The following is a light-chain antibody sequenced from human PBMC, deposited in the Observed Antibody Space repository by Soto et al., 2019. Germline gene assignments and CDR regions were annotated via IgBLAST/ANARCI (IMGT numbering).Light chain of an antibody. V-gene: IGLV4-69*01. Sequence: QLVLTQSPSASASLGASVKLTCTLSIGHSTYNIAWHQQQPEKGPRFLMKLNNDGSHIKGDGIPDRFSGSSSGAERHLTISSLQSEDEADYYCQTWVTGFRVFGGGTKVTVL. J-gene: IGLJ3*02. CDR1: IGHSTYN. CDR3: QTWVTGFRV. CDR2: LNNDGSH.